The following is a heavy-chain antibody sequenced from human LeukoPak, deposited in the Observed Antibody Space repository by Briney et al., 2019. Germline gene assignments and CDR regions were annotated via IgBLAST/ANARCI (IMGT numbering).Heavy chain of an antibody. CDR2: INHSGST. Sequence: PSETLSLTCTVSGGSISSYYWNWIRQPPGKGPEWIGEINHSGSTKYNPSLKSRATISVDRSKNQFSLKLSSVTAADTAVYYCARDLWDYWGQGTLVTVSS. CDR3: ARDLWDY. D-gene: IGHD3-10*01. V-gene: IGHV4-34*01. J-gene: IGHJ4*02. CDR1: GGSISSYY.